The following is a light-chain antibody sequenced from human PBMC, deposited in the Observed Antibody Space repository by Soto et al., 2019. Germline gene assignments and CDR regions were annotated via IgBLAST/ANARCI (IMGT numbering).Light chain of an antibody. CDR3: QQRSNWRVT. CDR1: QSVSSY. J-gene: IGKJ1*01. CDR2: DAS. Sequence: EIVLTQSPGTLSLSPGERATLSCRASQSVSSYLAWYQQKPGQAPRLLIYDASTRATGISARFSGSGSGTEFTLTISSLEPEDFAIYYCQQRSNWRVTFGQGTKVDIK. V-gene: IGKV3-11*01.